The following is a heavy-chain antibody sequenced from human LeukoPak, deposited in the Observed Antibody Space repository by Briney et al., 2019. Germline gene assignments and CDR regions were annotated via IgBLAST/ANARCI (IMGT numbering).Heavy chain of an antibody. J-gene: IGHJ4*02. CDR1: GFTFSVYW. Sequence: GGSLRLSCAATGFTFSVYWMHWVRQVPGKGLVWVSRINTDGSYTNYVDSVKGRFTISRDNAKNTLYLQMNSLSAEDTAVYYCVRGGNSGWYRDWGQGTLVTVSS. CDR3: VRGGNSGWYRD. V-gene: IGHV3-74*01. CDR2: INTDGSYT. D-gene: IGHD6-19*01.